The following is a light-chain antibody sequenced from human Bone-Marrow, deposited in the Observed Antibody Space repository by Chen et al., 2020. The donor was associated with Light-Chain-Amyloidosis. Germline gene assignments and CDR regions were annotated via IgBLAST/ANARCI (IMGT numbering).Light chain of an antibody. V-gene: IGLV2-14*01. CDR1: TSSAADFNS. J-gene: IGLJ1*01. CDR2: DVS. Sequence: QSALTQPASVSAPPGQSIPLSCTGATSSAADFNSVSWYQQHPVKTPKLMLYDVSNRPSVVSDRFSGAKSGNTASLTISGLQAEDEADYYCSSYTSISTPFGTGTKVTVL. CDR3: SSYTSISTP.